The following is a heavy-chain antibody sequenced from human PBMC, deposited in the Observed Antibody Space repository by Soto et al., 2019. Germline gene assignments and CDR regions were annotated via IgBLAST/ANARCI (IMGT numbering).Heavy chain of an antibody. CDR2: IYYSGST. V-gene: IGHV4-59*08. Sequence: SETLSLTCTVSGGSISSYYWSWIRQPPGKGLEWIGYIYYSGSTNYNPSLKSRVTISVDTSKNQFSLKLSSVTAADTAVYYCARHACSGGSCSYAFDIWGQGTMVTVSS. CDR3: ARHACSGGSCSYAFDI. D-gene: IGHD2-15*01. J-gene: IGHJ3*02. CDR1: GGSISSYY.